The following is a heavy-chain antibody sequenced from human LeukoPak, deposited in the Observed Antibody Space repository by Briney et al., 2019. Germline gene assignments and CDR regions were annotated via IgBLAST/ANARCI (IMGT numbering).Heavy chain of an antibody. J-gene: IGHJ4*02. Sequence: SETLSLTCTVSGGSISSFYWSWIPQPPGKGLQWIGYIYYSGITRYNPSLKSRVTISVDTSKNQFSLKLSSVTAADTAVYYCASGGYSGYAFDYWGQGILVTVSS. D-gene: IGHD5-12*01. CDR1: GGSISSFY. CDR2: IYYSGIT. V-gene: IGHV4-59*01. CDR3: ASGGYSGYAFDY.